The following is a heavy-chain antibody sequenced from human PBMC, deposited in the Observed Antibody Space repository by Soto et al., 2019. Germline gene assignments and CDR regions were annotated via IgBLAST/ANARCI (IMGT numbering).Heavy chain of an antibody. D-gene: IGHD2-15*01. Sequence: SETLSLTCVVSGGSISSTNWWTWVRQTPGTGLEWIGEIYHTGSTKYNPNLKNQDTISLDKSNNKITMNMKTLTAADTAVYYCATLPPRIVVVVLPIPSWGQGTLVTVS. CDR3: ATLPPRIVVVVLPIPS. J-gene: IGHJ4*02. CDR2: IYHTGST. CDR1: GGSISSTNW. V-gene: IGHV4-4*02.